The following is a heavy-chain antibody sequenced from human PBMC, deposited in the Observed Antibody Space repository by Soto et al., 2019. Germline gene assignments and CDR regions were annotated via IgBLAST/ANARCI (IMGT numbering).Heavy chain of an antibody. V-gene: IGHV1-46*03. CDR1: GYTFTSYY. J-gene: IGHJ1*01. Sequence: ASVKVSCKASGYTFTSYYMNWVRQAPGQGLVWMGVIDPGGGSTDYAQKFQGRITMTRDTSTSTVYMELSSLRSDDTAMYYCARRLAVAGHEYFQYWGQGTLVTVSS. CDR3: ARRLAVAGHEYFQY. CDR2: IDPGGGST. D-gene: IGHD6-19*01.